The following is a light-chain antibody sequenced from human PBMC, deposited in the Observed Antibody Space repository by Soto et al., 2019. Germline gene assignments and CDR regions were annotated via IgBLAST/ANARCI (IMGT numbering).Light chain of an antibody. CDR3: QQYNNWRRS. V-gene: IGKV3-15*01. CDR2: GAS. Sequence: EIVMTQSPATLSVSPGERATLSCRASQSVSSNLAWYQQKPGQAPRLLIYGASTRATGLPARFSGSGSGTEFILTISRPQSEDFAIYYCQQYNNWRRSFGQGTKLEIK. J-gene: IGKJ2*01. CDR1: QSVSSN.